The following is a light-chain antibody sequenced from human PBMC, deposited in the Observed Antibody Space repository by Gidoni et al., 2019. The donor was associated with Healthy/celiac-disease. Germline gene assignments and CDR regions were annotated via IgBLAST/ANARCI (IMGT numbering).Light chain of an antibody. Sequence: EIVMTQSPATLSVSPGERATLSCRANQRVSSNFAWYQLKPGQAPRLLISGASTRATGIPARFSCSGSGTEFTLTISSLQSEDFAVYFCQLYNNWPPYTFGQGTKLEIK. CDR3: QLYNNWPPYT. V-gene: IGKV3-15*01. CDR1: QRVSSN. J-gene: IGKJ2*01. CDR2: GAS.